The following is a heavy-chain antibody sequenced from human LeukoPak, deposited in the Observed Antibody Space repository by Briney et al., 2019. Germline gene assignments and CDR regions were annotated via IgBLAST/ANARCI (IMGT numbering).Heavy chain of an antibody. CDR2: ISYDGSNK. CDR3: ATPEGYSYGYEDY. D-gene: IGHD5-18*01. V-gene: IGHV3-30*03. Sequence: GGSLRLSCAASGFTFSGYGMHWVRQAPGKGLEWVAVISYDGSNKYYADSVRGRFTISRDNSKNTLYLQMNSLRAEDTAVYYCATPEGYSYGYEDYWGQGTLVTVSS. J-gene: IGHJ4*02. CDR1: GFTFSGYG.